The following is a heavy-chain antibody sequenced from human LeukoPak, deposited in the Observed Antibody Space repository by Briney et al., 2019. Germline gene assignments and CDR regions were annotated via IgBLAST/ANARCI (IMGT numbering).Heavy chain of an antibody. D-gene: IGHD3-9*01. Sequence: PSETLSLTCTVSGGSISSYWWSWIRQPAGKGLEWIGRIYSSGSSNYNFALESRVTISVDKLKNQFSLKLSSVTAADTAVYYCARDSADILTGFFEQWGRGTLVTVSS. CDR1: GGSISSYW. J-gene: IGHJ4*02. CDR3: ARDSADILTGFFEQ. V-gene: IGHV4-4*07. CDR2: IYSSGSS.